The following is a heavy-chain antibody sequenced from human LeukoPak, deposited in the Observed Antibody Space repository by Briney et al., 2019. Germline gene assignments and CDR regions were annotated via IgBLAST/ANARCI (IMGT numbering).Heavy chain of an antibody. CDR1: GGSVRSYY. J-gene: IGHJ3*02. CDR3: ARGRYCSADICSGGDAFDI. D-gene: IGHD2-15*01. Sequence: ETLSLTCTVSGGSVRSYYWTWIRQPPGKGLEWIGYIYISGSTDYNPSLKSRVTMSVDTSKNQFSLKLSSVTAADTAVYYCARGRYCSADICSGGDAFDIWGQGTMVSVSS. CDR2: IYISGST. V-gene: IGHV4-4*09.